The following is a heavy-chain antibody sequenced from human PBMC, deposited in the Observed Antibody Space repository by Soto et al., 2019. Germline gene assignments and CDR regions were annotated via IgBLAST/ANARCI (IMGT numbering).Heavy chain of an antibody. V-gene: IGHV3-21*01. Sequence: GGSLRLSCAASGFTFSSYSMNWVRQAPGKGLEWVSSISSSGSYIYYADSVKGRFTISRDNAKNSLYLQMNSLRAEDTAVYYCARDFPWGGYSYGYDAFDIWGQGTMVTVSS. D-gene: IGHD5-18*01. CDR1: GFTFSSYS. CDR2: ISSSGSYI. J-gene: IGHJ3*02. CDR3: ARDFPWGGYSYGYDAFDI.